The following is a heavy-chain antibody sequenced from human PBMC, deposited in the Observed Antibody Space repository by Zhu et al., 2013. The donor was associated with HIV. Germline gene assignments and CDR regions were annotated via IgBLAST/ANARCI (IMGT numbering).Heavy chain of an antibody. J-gene: IGHJ6*03. CDR2: INPKNGGT. CDR1: GYRFTAYY. CDR3: ARDPSTRYYTDI. V-gene: IGHV1-2*02. Sequence: QVQLLQSGAEVKRPGASVTVSCRPSGYRFTAYYIHWVRQAPGKGIEWMGWINPKNGGTKMAQTFRDRISVTRDTSINTVYMELRSLTSDDTAVYYCARDPSTRYYTDIWGKGTTVIVSS.